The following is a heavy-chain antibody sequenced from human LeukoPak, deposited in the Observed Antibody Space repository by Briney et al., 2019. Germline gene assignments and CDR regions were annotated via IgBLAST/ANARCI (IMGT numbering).Heavy chain of an antibody. J-gene: IGHJ4*02. CDR1: GFTFSSYG. CDR3: AKDLYYGSGGNDY. V-gene: IGHV3-30*02. CDR2: IRYEGSNK. Sequence: GGSLRLSCAASGFTFSSYGMHWVRQAPGKGLEWVAFIRYEGSNKYYADSVKGRFTISRDNSKNTLYLQMNSLRAEETAVYYCAKDLYYGSGGNDYWGQGTLVTVSS. D-gene: IGHD3-22*01.